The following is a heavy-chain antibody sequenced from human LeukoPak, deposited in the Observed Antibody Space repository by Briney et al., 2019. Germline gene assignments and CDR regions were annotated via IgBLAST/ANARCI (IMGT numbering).Heavy chain of an antibody. J-gene: IGHJ3*02. CDR2: ISAYNGNT. CDR3: ARERPVTYYYDSSGYFDAFDI. CDR1: GYTFTSYG. Sequence: ASVKVSCKASGYTFTSYGISWVRQAPGQGLEWMGWISAYNGNTNYAQKFQGRVTMTRNTSISTAYMELSSLRSEDTAVYYCARERPVTYYYDSSGYFDAFDIWGQGTMVTVSS. V-gene: IGHV1-18*01. D-gene: IGHD3-22*01.